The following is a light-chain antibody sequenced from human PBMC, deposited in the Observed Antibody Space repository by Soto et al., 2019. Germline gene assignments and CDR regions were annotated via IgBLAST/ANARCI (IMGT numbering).Light chain of an antibody. Sequence: DVQMTQSPSTLSASVGDRVHITCRASQSINNLLAWYQQKPGTAPKVLIYHASNLQSGVPSRFSGSGSGTEFTLTISSLQPDDFATYYCQQYNSYSFGQGTKVDIK. CDR1: QSINNL. J-gene: IGKJ1*01. V-gene: IGKV1-5*01. CDR2: HAS. CDR3: QQYNSYS.